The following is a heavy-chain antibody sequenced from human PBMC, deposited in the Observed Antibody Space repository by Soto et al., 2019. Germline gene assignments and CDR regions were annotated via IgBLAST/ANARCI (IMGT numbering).Heavy chain of an antibody. D-gene: IGHD5-18*01. CDR1: GFSLSTSGVG. Sequence: QITLKESGPPLVKPTQTLTLTCTFSGFSLSTSGVGVGWIRQPPGKALEWLALIYWDDDKRYSPSLKSRLTITKDTSKNQVVLTMTNMDPVDTATYYCAHRREYSYGYSIYYYYGMDVWGQGTTVTVSS. CDR2: IYWDDDK. J-gene: IGHJ6*02. V-gene: IGHV2-5*02. CDR3: AHRREYSYGYSIYYYYGMDV.